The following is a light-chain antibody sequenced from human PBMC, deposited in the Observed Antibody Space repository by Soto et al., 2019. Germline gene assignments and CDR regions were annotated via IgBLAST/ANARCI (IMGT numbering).Light chain of an antibody. CDR1: QSISSY. CDR3: QQSYSTPQNT. CDR2: AAS. V-gene: IGKV1-39*01. Sequence: DIQMTQSPSSLSASVGDRVTITCRASQSISSYLNWYQQKPGKAPKLLIYAASSLQSGVPSRFSGSGSGTDFTPTISSLQPEDFATYYCQQSYSTPQNTFGQGTKLEIK. J-gene: IGKJ2*01.